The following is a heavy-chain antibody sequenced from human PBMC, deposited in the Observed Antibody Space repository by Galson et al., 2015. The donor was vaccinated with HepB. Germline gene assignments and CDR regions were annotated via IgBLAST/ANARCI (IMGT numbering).Heavy chain of an antibody. D-gene: IGHD5-12*01. Sequence: SVKVSCKASGGTFSTYAISWVRQAPGHGLEWMGGITPLFGTAKYAPKFQGRVTITADKSTSTAYMELSSLRSEDTAVYYCAREGGYSGYETYYYYMDVWGKGTTVTVSS. V-gene: IGHV1-69*06. CDR1: GGTFSTYA. J-gene: IGHJ6*03. CDR3: AREGGYSGYETYYYYMDV. CDR2: ITPLFGTA.